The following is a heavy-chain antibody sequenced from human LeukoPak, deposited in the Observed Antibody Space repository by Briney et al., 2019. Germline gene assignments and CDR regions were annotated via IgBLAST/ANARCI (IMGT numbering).Heavy chain of an antibody. CDR3: AKDGGSYSTDY. CDR1: GYTFTTYK. V-gene: IGHV1-46*01. CDR2: INPSDGNT. Sequence: EASVKVSCKASGYTFTTYKIHWVRQAPGQGLEWVGIINPSDGNTRKAQKFQGRVTMTRDTSTGTVYLELSSLRSEDTAVYYCAKDGGSYSTDYWGQGTLVTVSS. D-gene: IGHD3-10*01. J-gene: IGHJ4*02.